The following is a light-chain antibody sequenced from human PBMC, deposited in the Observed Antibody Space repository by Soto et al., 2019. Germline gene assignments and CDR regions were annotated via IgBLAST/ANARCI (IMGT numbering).Light chain of an antibody. CDR2: EVS. V-gene: IGLV2-8*01. CDR3: SSYAGSNNFEV. CDR1: SSDVGGYNY. Sequence: QSVLTQPPSASGSPGQSVTISCTGTSSDVGGYNYVSWYQQHPGKAPKLMIYEVSKRPSGVPDRFSGSKSGNTASLTVSGLQAEDEADYYCSSYAGSNNFEVFGTGTK. J-gene: IGLJ1*01.